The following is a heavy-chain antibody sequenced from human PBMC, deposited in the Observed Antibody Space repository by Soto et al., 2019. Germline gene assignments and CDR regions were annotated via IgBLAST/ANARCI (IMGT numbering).Heavy chain of an antibody. D-gene: IGHD3-10*01. V-gene: IGHV1-3*01. J-gene: IGHJ6*02. Sequence: ASVKVSCKASGYTFTSYAMHWVRQAPGQRLEWMGWINAGNGNTKYSQKFQGRVTITRDTSASAAYMELSSLRSEDTAVYYCASSYYGSGNPKDYYYGMDVWGQGTTVTVSS. CDR3: ASSYYGSGNPKDYYYGMDV. CDR2: INAGNGNT. CDR1: GYTFTSYA.